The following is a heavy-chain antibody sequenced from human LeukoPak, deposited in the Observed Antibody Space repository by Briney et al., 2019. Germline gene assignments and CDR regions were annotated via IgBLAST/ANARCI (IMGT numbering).Heavy chain of an antibody. CDR3: ARVSVGEFDY. D-gene: IGHD3-10*01. V-gene: IGHV4-30-2*01. CDR1: GGSISSGGYS. J-gene: IGHJ4*02. Sequence: PSEILSLTCAVSGGSISSGGYSWSWIRQPPGKGLEWIGYIYHSGSTYYNPSLKSRVTISVDRSKNQFSLKLSSVTAADTAVYYCARVSVGEFDYWGQGTLVTVSS. CDR2: IYHSGST.